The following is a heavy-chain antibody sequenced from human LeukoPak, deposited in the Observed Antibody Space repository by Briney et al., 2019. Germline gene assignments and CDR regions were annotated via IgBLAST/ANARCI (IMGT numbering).Heavy chain of an antibody. V-gene: IGHV4-30-4*08. D-gene: IGHD2-8*01. CDR3: ASIMAYAVYY. CDR2: VYYSGST. J-gene: IGHJ4*02. Sequence: SQTLSLTCTVSGGSISSGDYYWSWIRQPPGKGLEWIGYVYYSGSTYYNSSLKSRVTISADTSKNQFSLKLSSVTAADTAVYYCASIMAYAVYYWGQGTLVTVSS. CDR1: GGSISSGDYY.